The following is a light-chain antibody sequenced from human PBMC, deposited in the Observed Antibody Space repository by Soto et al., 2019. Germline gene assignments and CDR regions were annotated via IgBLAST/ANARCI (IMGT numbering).Light chain of an antibody. V-gene: IGLV1-40*01. CDR1: SSNIGAGYD. CDR2: DNN. CDR3: QSYDTRLSGYV. J-gene: IGLJ1*01. Sequence: QSVLTHSPSLSGAPWQRVTRSCTGSSSNIGAGYDVHWYQQLPGAAPKLLIYDNNNRPSGVPDRFSGSKSGASASLAITGLQAEDEADYYCQSYDTRLSGYVFGTGTKVTVL.